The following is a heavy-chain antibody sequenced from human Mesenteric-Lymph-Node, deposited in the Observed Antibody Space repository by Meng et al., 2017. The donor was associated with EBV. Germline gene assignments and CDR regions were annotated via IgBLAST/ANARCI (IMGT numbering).Heavy chain of an antibody. D-gene: IGHD1-20*01. CDR2: IYRTGST. CDR1: GGSVSSGSYY. V-gene: IGHV4-61*01. J-gene: IGHJ4*02. Sequence: QVQVSEAGPGLRKPSETRSLTCSVSGGSVSSGSYYWSWIRQPPGKGLEWIGYIYRTGSTDYNPSLNSRVSISIDTSKNQFSLRLTSVTAADTAVYYCARDSGITVTNSFDYWGQGALVTVSS. CDR3: ARDSGITVTNSFDY.